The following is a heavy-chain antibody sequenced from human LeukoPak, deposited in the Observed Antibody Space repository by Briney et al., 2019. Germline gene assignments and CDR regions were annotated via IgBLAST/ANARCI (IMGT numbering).Heavy chain of an antibody. V-gene: IGHV3-7*01. J-gene: IGHJ1*01. Sequence: GGSLRLSCAASGFSFSSYGMHWVRQAPGKGLEWVAHINPDGRDTYYVDSVKGRFTISRDNAENSMYLQMNSLRVEDTAVYYCTSWGDTTAEYFQRWGQGTLVTVSS. CDR3: TSWGDTTAEYFQR. CDR1: GFSFSSYG. D-gene: IGHD2-21*02. CDR2: INPDGRDT.